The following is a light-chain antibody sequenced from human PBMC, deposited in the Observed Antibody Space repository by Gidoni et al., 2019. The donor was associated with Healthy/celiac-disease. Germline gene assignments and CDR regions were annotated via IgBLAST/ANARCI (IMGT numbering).Light chain of an antibody. J-gene: IGKJ1*01. Sequence: DIQMPQSPSTLSASVGDRVTITCRASQSISSWLAWYQQKPGKAPKLLNYKASSLESGVPSRFSGSGAGTEFTLTISSLQPDDFATYYCQQYNSYSRTFGQGTKVEIK. CDR3: QQYNSYSRT. V-gene: IGKV1-5*03. CDR2: KAS. CDR1: QSISSW.